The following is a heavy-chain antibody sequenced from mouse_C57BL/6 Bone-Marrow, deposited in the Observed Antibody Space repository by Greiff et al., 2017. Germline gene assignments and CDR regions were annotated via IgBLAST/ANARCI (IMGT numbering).Heavy chain of an antibody. CDR3: ARAAQANAMDY. J-gene: IGHJ4*01. Sequence: EVQVVESGGGLVQPGGSLKLSCAASGFTFSDYYMYWVRQTPEKRLEWVAYISNGGGSTYYPDTVTGRFTISRDNAKNTLYLQMSRLKYEDTAMYYGARAAQANAMDYWGQGTSVTVSS. CDR2: ISNGGGST. V-gene: IGHV5-12*01. CDR1: GFTFSDYY. D-gene: IGHD3-2*02.